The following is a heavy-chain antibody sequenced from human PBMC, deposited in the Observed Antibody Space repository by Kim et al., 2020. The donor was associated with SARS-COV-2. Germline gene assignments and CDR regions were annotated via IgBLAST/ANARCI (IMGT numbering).Heavy chain of an antibody. CDR3: ARPYRGGSFDI. V-gene: IGHV3-7*01. CDR1: GFTFSSYW. J-gene: IGHJ3*02. D-gene: IGHD3-16*01. Sequence: GGSLRLFCAASGFTFSSYWMSWVRQAPGKGLEWVASIKQDASVISYVDSVRGRFTIPRDNAKNSLSLQMDSLRAEDTALYFCARPYRGGSFDIWGQGTMVTVSS. CDR2: IKQDASVI.